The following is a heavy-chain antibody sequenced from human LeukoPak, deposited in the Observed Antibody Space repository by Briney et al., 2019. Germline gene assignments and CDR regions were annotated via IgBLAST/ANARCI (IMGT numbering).Heavy chain of an antibody. Sequence: GGSLRLSCAASGFTFSSYAMSWVRQAPGKGLEWVSAISGSGGSTYYADSVKGRFTISRDNSKDTLYLQMNSLRAEDTAVYYCAKLTPAYCSGGSCYSRGEYFDYWGQGTLVTVSS. V-gene: IGHV3-23*01. CDR1: GFTFSSYA. CDR2: ISGSGGST. J-gene: IGHJ4*02. CDR3: AKLTPAYCSGGSCYSRGEYFDY. D-gene: IGHD2-15*01.